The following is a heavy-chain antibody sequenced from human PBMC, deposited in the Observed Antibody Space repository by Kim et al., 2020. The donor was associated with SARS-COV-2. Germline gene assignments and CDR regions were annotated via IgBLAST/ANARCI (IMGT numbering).Heavy chain of an antibody. D-gene: IGHD3-22*01. V-gene: IGHV5-51*01. J-gene: IGHJ3*02. CDR1: GYSFTSYW. Sequence: GESLKISCQGSGYSFTSYWIGWVRQMPGKGLEWMGIIYPGDSDTRYSPSFQGQVTISADKSISTAYLQWSSLKASDTAMYYCARTLRVVVVPAADLDYYDSSGYYYGAFDIWGQGTMVTVSS. CDR3: ARTLRVVVVPAADLDYYDSSGYYYGAFDI. CDR2: IYPGDSDT.